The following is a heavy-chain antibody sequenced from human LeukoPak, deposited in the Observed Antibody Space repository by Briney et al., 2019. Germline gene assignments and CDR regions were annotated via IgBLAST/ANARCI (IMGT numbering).Heavy chain of an antibody. D-gene: IGHD3-22*01. J-gene: IGHJ3*02. V-gene: IGHV3-23*01. CDR1: GFTFSSYA. CDR2: ISGRGGST. Sequence: TGGSLRLSCAASGFTFSSYAMSWVRLAPGKGLEWVSAISGRGGSTYYADSVKGRFTISRDNSKNTLYLQMNSLRAEDTAVYYCAKDLSSGYYADAFDIWGQGTMVTVSS. CDR3: AKDLSSGYYADAFDI.